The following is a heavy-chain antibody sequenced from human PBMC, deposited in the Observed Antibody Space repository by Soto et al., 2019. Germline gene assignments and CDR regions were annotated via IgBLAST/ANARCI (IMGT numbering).Heavy chain of an antibody. CDR2: TYYRSKWYN. Sequence: PSQTLSLTCAISGASVSSNSTAWNWIRQCPSRGLEWLGRTYYRSKWYNDYAVSVKSRITINPDTSKNQFSLQLKSVTHEDTAVYYCASGACSRTSCYLLYGMDVWGQSTPVTVSS. V-gene: IGHV6-1*01. J-gene: IGHJ6*02. D-gene: IGHD2-2*01. CDR1: GASVSSNSTA. CDR3: ASGACSRTSCYLLYGMDV.